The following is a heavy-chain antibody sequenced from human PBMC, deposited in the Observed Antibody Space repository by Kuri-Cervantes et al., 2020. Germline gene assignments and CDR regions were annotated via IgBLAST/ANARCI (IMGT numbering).Heavy chain of an antibody. J-gene: IGHJ4*02. CDR2: ISYDGSNK. CDR1: GFTFSSYA. Sequence: GGSLRLSCAASGFTFSSYAMHWVRQAPGEGLEWVAVISYDGSNKYYADSVKGRFTISRDNSKNTLYLQMNSLRAEDTAVYYCARESRDSGSSPALDYWGQGTLVTVSS. D-gene: IGHD1-26*01. CDR3: ARESRDSGSSPALDY. V-gene: IGHV3-30-3*01.